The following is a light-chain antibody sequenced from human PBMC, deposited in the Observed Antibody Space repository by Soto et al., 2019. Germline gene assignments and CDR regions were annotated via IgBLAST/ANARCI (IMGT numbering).Light chain of an antibody. V-gene: IGLV2-8*01. CDR1: SSDVGGYNY. J-gene: IGLJ1*01. Sequence: QSALTQSPSASGSPGQSVTISCIGTSSDVGGYNYVSWYQHHPGKAPKLIIYEVTKRPSGVPDRFSGSRSGTTASLTVSGXQAEDEADYYCGSYAGGNTFVFGTGTKLTVL. CDR3: GSYAGGNTFV. CDR2: EVT.